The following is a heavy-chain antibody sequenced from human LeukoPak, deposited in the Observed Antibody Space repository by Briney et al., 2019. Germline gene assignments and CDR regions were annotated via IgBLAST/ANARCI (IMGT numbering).Heavy chain of an antibody. Sequence: SETLSLTCTVSGGSFSNYYWSWIRQPPGKGLEWIGYIYYSGSTNYNPSLKSRVTISVDTSKNQFSLKLSSVTAADTAVYYCARHTVVTAIEDAFDIWGQGTMVTVSS. CDR2: IYYSGST. CDR3: ARHTVVTAIEDAFDI. V-gene: IGHV4-59*08. J-gene: IGHJ3*02. CDR1: GGSFSNYY. D-gene: IGHD2-21*02.